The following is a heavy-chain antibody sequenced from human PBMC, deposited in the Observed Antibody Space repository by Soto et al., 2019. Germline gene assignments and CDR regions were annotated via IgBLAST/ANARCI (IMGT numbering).Heavy chain of an antibody. V-gene: IGHV4-34*01. CDR1: GGSFSGYY. J-gene: IGHJ4*02. CDR3: ARSSRWRYSSSPLDY. D-gene: IGHD6-13*01. CDR2: INHSGST. Sequence: LSLTCAVYGGSFSGYYWSWIRQPPGKGLEWIGEINHSGSTNYNPSLKSRVTISVDTSKNQFSLKLSSVTAADTAVYYCARSSRWRYSSSPLDYWGQGTLVTVSS.